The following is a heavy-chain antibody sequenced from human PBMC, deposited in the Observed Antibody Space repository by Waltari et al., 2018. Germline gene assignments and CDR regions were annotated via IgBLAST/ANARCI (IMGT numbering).Heavy chain of an antibody. CDR2: IYYSGST. CDR1: GGSISSHY. Sequence: QVQLQESGPGLVKPSETLSLTCTVSGGSISSHYWSWIRQPPGKGLEWIGYIYYSGSTNYHPSLKCRVTIPVDTSKNQFSLKLSSVTAADTAVYYCARGKWELLRVVNWYFDLWGRGTLVTVSS. D-gene: IGHD1-26*01. V-gene: IGHV4-59*11. CDR3: ARGKWELLRVVNWYFDL. J-gene: IGHJ2*01.